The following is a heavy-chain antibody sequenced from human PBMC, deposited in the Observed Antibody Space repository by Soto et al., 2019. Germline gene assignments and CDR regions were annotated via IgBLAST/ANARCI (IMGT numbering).Heavy chain of an antibody. CDR3: ARDLWGYCGTDCYPLDV. D-gene: IGHD2-21*02. Sequence: QVQLQESGPGLVKPSETLSLTCTVSGGSISRYYWSWIRQPPGKGLEWIGYMYNTGSTVYNPPFKSRVTISVDTSKNQFSLTLNSVTAADTAVYSCARDLWGYCGTDCYPLDVWGQGTTVTVSS. CDR2: MYNTGST. V-gene: IGHV4-59*01. CDR1: GGSISRYY. J-gene: IGHJ6*02.